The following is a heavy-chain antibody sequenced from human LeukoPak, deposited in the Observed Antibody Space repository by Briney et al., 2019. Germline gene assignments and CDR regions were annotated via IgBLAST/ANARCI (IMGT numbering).Heavy chain of an antibody. Sequence: SETLSLTCTVSGGSISSGGYYWSWIRQHPGTGLEWIGYIYYSGSTYYNPSLKSRVTISVDTSKNQFSLKLSSVTAADTAVYYCARYPWGIHYDSSGFDAFDIWGQGTMVTVSS. CDR1: GGSISSGGYY. CDR2: IYYSGST. V-gene: IGHV4-31*03. D-gene: IGHD3-22*01. J-gene: IGHJ3*02. CDR3: ARYPWGIHYDSSGFDAFDI.